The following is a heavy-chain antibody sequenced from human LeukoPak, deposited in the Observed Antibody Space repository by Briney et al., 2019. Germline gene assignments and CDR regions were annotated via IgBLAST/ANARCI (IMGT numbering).Heavy chain of an antibody. J-gene: IGHJ4*02. D-gene: IGHD3-22*01. CDR2: ISGRGGST. CDR3: AKRRYDSSGHFDS. CDR1: GFTFSGYG. V-gene: IGHV3-23*01. Sequence: GGSLRLSCAASGFTFSGYGMSWVRQAPGKGLEWVSSISGRGGSTDYADSVKGRFTISKDLSKNTLYMRMSSLRAEDTAVYFCAKRRYDSSGHFDSWGQGTLVTVSS.